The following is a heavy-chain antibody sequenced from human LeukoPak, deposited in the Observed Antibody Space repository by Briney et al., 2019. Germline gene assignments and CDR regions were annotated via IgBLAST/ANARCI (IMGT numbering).Heavy chain of an antibody. D-gene: IGHD5-12*01. Sequence: GASVKVSCKASGYTFTNYYMHWVRQAPGQGLEWMGIINPSGGSTNYAQKLQGRVTMTRDTSTSTVYMELSSLRSEDTAVYYCAREHSGYDSWGQGTLLTVSS. CDR1: GYTFTNYY. V-gene: IGHV1-46*01. CDR3: AREHSGYDS. CDR2: INPSGGST. J-gene: IGHJ5*02.